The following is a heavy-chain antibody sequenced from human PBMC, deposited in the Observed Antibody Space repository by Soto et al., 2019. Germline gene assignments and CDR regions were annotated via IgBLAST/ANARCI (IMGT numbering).Heavy chain of an antibody. CDR2: INRDGSPT. J-gene: IGHJ4*02. Sequence: EVQLVESGGGLVQPGGSLRLSCVASGFTFNNYWMHWVRQAPGEGLVWVSRINRDGSPTTYASSVKGRFTISRDNGKITLYLQMNSLRAEEKAVYYCARSSGYSGYEVLDSWGQGTLVTVSS. V-gene: IGHV3-74*01. CDR3: ARSSGYSGYEVLDS. D-gene: IGHD5-12*01. CDR1: GFTFNNYW.